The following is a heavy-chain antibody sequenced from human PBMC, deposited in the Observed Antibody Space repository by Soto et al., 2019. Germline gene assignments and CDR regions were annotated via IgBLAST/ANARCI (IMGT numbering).Heavy chain of an antibody. CDR1: GYTFTSYY. CDR2: INPSGDST. D-gene: IGHD3-22*01. CDR3: AALGYDSSGYYYSGYGMDV. V-gene: IGHV1-46*03. J-gene: IGHJ6*02. Sequence: QVQLVQSGAEVKKPGASVKVSCKASGYTFTSYYMHWVRQAPGQGLEWMGIINPSGDSTSYAQKFQDRVTMTRDTSTSTVYMELSSLRSEDTAVYYCAALGYDSSGYYYSGYGMDVWGQGTTVTVSS.